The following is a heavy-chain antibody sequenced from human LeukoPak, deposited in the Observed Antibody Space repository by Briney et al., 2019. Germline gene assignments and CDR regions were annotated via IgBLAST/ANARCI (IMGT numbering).Heavy chain of an antibody. Sequence: GGSLILSCAASGFTFSSYAMSRVRQAPGKGLEWVSAISGSGGSTYYADSVKGRFTISRDNSKNTLYLQMNSLRAEDTAVYYCAKGGIVAREFFYIWGQGTMVTVSS. J-gene: IGHJ3*02. CDR3: AKGGIVAREFFYI. V-gene: IGHV3-23*01. D-gene: IGHD2-15*01. CDR1: GFTFSSYA. CDR2: ISGSGGST.